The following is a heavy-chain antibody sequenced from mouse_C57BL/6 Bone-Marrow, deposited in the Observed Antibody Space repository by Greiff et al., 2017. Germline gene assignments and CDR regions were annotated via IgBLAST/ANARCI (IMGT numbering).Heavy chain of an antibody. Sequence: EVHLVESGGGLVQPKGSLKLSCAASGFSFNTYAMNWVRQAPGKGLEWVARIRSKSNNYATYYADSVKDRFTISRDDSESMLYLQMNNLKTEDTAMYYCVRHYYGRHFDVWGTGTTVTVSS. J-gene: IGHJ1*03. CDR3: VRHYYGRHFDV. CDR2: IRSKSNNYAT. V-gene: IGHV10-1*01. CDR1: GFSFNTYA. D-gene: IGHD1-1*01.